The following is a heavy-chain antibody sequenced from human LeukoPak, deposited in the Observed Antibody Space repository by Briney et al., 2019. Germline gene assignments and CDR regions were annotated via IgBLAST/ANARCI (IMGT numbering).Heavy chain of an antibody. CDR3: AKVWGELGPYQLLTYYYYYYMDV. V-gene: IGHV3-30*02. D-gene: IGHD2-2*01. J-gene: IGHJ6*03. CDR1: GFTFSSYG. Sequence: PGGSLRLSCAASGFTFSSYGMHWVRQAPGKGLEWVAFIRYDGSNKYYADSVKGRFTISRDNSKNTLYLQMNSLRAEDTAVYYCAKVWGELGPYQLLTYYYYYYMDVWGKGTTVTISS. CDR2: IRYDGSNK.